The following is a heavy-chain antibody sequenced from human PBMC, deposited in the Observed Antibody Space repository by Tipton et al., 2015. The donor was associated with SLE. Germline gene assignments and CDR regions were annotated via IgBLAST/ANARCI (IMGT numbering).Heavy chain of an antibody. V-gene: IGHV4-59*01. CDR1: GGSISSYY. CDR3: ARHHGIAVAGDAFDI. CDR2: IYYSGST. J-gene: IGHJ3*02. Sequence: LSLTCTVSGGSISSYYWSWIRQPPGKGLEWIGYIYYSGSTNYNPSLKSRVTISVDTSKNQFSLKLSSVTAADTAVYYCARHHGIAVAGDAFDIWGQGTMVTVSS. D-gene: IGHD6-19*01.